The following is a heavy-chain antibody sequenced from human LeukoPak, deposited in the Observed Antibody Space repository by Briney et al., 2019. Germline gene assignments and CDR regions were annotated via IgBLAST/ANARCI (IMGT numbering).Heavy chain of an antibody. V-gene: IGHV3-23*01. CDR2: ISGSGGST. CDR3: AKGSSWYPGTDFDY. J-gene: IGHJ4*02. CDR1: GFTFSSYA. D-gene: IGHD6-13*01. Sequence: GGSLRLSCAASGFTFSSYAMSWVRQAPGRGLEWVSAISGSGGSTYYADSVKGRFTISRDNSKNTLYLQMNSLRAEDTAVYYCAKGSSWYPGTDFDYWGQGTLVTVSS.